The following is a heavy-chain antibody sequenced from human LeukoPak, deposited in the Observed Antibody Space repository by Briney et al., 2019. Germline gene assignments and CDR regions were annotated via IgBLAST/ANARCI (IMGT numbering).Heavy chain of an antibody. Sequence: SETLSLTCTVSGGSISSCSYCWGWIRQSPGKGLEWIGSIYYSGSTYYNPSLKSRVTISVDTSKNQFSLKLSSVPAADTAVYYCARLGYCSSTSCYASAFDIWGQGTMVTVSS. CDR1: GGSISSCSYC. J-gene: IGHJ3*02. CDR2: IYYSGST. V-gene: IGHV4-39*01. CDR3: ARLGYCSSTSCYASAFDI. D-gene: IGHD2-2*01.